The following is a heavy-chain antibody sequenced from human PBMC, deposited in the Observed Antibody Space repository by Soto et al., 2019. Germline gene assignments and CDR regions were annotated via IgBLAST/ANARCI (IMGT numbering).Heavy chain of an antibody. CDR3: ARAKQWLVVETPHWWFDP. D-gene: IGHD6-19*01. J-gene: IGHJ5*02. CDR1: GGTFSSYA. Sequence: QVQLVQSGAEVKKPGSSVKVSCKASGGTFSSYAISWVRQAPGQGLEWMGGIIPIFGTATYAQKFQGRVTITADESTSTAYMELSSLRSEDTAVYYCARAKQWLVVETPHWWFDPWGQGTLVTVSS. CDR2: IIPIFGTA. V-gene: IGHV1-69*12.